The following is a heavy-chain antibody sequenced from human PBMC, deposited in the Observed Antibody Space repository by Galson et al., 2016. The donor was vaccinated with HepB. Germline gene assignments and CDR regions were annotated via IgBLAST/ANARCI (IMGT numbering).Heavy chain of an antibody. J-gene: IGHJ4*02. V-gene: IGHV3-30*03. CDR1: GFTFSRAW. Sequence: SLRLSCAASGFTFSRAWMYWVRQAPGKGLEWVAVVSYDGTNKYYADSVKGRFTISRDNSRNTLFLQMNSLGAEDTAVYYCARGDLYYYGSRSYYEACWGQGTLVTVSS. D-gene: IGHD3-10*01. CDR2: VSYDGTNK. CDR3: ARGDLYYYGSRSYYEAC.